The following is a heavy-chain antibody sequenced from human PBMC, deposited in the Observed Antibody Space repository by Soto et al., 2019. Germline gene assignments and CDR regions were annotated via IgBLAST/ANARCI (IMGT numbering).Heavy chain of an antibody. J-gene: IGHJ4*02. D-gene: IGHD3-3*01. V-gene: IGHV3-9*01. CDR1: GFTFDDYA. Sequence: GGSLRLSCAASGFTFDDYAMHWVRQAPGKGLEWVSGISWNSGSIGYADSVKGRFTISRDNAKNSLYLQMNSLRAEDTALYYCAKDMTRLRGIFGVVPQFDYWGQGTLVTVSS. CDR2: ISWNSGSI. CDR3: AKDMTRLRGIFGVVPQFDY.